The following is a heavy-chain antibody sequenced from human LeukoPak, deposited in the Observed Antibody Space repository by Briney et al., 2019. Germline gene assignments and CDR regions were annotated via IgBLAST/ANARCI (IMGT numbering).Heavy chain of an antibody. CDR1: GGSISSYY. D-gene: IGHD3-9*01. CDR3: DRHTPRSGFDWLLSFDY. Sequence: SETLSLTCTVSGGSISSYYWSWIRRPPGKGLEWIGYIYYSGSTNYNPSLKSRVTISVDTSKNQFSLKLSSVTAADSAVYYCDRHTPRSGFDWLLSFDYWGQGTLVTVSS. J-gene: IGHJ4*02. V-gene: IGHV4-59*08. CDR2: IYYSGST.